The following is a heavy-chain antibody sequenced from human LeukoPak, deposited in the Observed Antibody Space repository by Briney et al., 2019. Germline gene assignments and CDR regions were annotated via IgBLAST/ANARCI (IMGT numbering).Heavy chain of an antibody. Sequence: PGGSLRLSCAASGFTFSSYGMHWVRQAPGKGLEWVAFIRYDGSNKYYADSVKGRFTTSRDNSKNTLYLQMNSLRAEDTAVYYCAKDGYCSGGSCYEYYYYYMDVWGKGTTVTISS. CDR1: GFTFSSYG. D-gene: IGHD2-15*01. V-gene: IGHV3-30*02. CDR2: IRYDGSNK. CDR3: AKDGYCSGGSCYEYYYYYMDV. J-gene: IGHJ6*03.